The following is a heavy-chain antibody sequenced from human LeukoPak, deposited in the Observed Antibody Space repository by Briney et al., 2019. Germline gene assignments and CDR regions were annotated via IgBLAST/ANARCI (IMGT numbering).Heavy chain of an antibody. V-gene: IGHV3-20*04. CDR1: GFTFDDYG. D-gene: IGHD6-6*01. Sequence: HGGSLRLSCAASGFTFDDYGMSWVRQAPGKGLEWVSGINWNGGSTGYADFVKGRFTISRDNAKNSLYLQMNSLRAEDTAVYYCAKGQLVRGEFDYWGQGTLATVSS. J-gene: IGHJ4*02. CDR2: INWNGGST. CDR3: AKGQLVRGEFDY.